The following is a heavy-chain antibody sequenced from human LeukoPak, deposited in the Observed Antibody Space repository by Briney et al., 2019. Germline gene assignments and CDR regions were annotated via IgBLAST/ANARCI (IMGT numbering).Heavy chain of an antibody. D-gene: IGHD3-10*01. CDR2: IHYSGST. V-gene: IGHV4-39*01. CDR3: ARPFYYYGSGNYYMDV. Sequence: KSSETLSLTCTVSGGSISSSSYYWGWIRQSPGKGLEWIGSIHYSGSTYYNPSLKSRVTISVDTSKNQFSLKLSSVTAADTAVYYCARPFYYYGSGNYYMDVWGKGTTVTISS. J-gene: IGHJ6*03. CDR1: GGSISSSSYY.